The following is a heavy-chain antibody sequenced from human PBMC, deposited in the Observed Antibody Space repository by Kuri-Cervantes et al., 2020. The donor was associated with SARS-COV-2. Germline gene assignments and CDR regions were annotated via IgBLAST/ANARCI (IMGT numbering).Heavy chain of an antibody. CDR3: ARSIVVVPAPFDY. CDR2: ISYDGSNK. CDR1: GFTFSSYA. V-gene: IGHV3-30-3*01. Sequence: LSLTCVASGFTFSSYAMHWVRQAPGKGLEWVAVISYDGSNKYYADSVKGRFTISRDNSKNTLYLQMNSLRAEDTAVYYCARSIVVVPAPFDYWGQGTLVTVSS. D-gene: IGHD2-2*01. J-gene: IGHJ4*02.